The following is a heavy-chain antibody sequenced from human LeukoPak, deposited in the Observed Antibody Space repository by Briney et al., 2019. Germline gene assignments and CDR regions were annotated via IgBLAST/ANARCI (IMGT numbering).Heavy chain of an antibody. J-gene: IGHJ5*02. CDR3: ARHYHGDYLGNWFDR. CDR1: GGSISSSSYY. CDR2: IYYSGIT. D-gene: IGHD4-17*01. V-gene: IGHV4-39*01. Sequence: NPSETLSLTCTVSGGSISSSSYYWGWIRQPPGKGLEWIGSIYYSGITYYNPSLKSRVTISVDTSKNQFSLKLSSVTAADTAVYYCARHYHGDYLGNWFDRWGQGTLVSVCS.